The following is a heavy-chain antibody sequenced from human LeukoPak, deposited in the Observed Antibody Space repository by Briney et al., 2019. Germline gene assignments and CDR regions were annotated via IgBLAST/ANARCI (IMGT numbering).Heavy chain of an antibody. CDR3: ARQRDGYNSPFDY. CDR1: GFTFSSYW. Sequence: GGSLGLSCAASGFTFSSYWMSWVRQAPGKGLEWVANIKQDGSEKYYVDSVKGRFTISRDNAKNSLYLQMNSLRAEDTAVYYCARQRDGYNSPFDYWGQGTLVTVSS. CDR2: IKQDGSEK. D-gene: IGHD5-24*01. V-gene: IGHV3-7*01. J-gene: IGHJ4*02.